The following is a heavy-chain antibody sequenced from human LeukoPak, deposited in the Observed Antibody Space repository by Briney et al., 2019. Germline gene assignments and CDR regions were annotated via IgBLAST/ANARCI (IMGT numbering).Heavy chain of an antibody. CDR2: IQSDGRNK. CDR1: GFSFSTYG. CDR3: AKDKSMVRELDY. D-gene: IGHD3-10*01. V-gene: IGHV3-30*02. J-gene: IGHJ4*02. Sequence: GGSLRLSCAASGFSFSTYGMHWVRQAPGKGLEWLAFIQSDGRNKYYADSVKGRFTISRDNSKNTLFLQMDSLRAEDTAVYYCAKDKSMVRELDYWGQGNLVTVSS.